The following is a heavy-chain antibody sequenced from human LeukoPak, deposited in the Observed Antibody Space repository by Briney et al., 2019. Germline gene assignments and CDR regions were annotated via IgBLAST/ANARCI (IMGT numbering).Heavy chain of an antibody. J-gene: IGHJ1*01. CDR3: AKDRIWFGELLLKYFQH. V-gene: IGHV3-23*01. Sequence: GGSLRLSCAASGFTFSSYAMSWVRQAPGKGLEWVSAISGSGGSTYYADSVKGRFTISRGNSKNTLYLQMNSLRAEDTAVYYCAKDRIWFGELLLKYFQHWGQGTLVTVSS. D-gene: IGHD3-10*01. CDR2: ISGSGGST. CDR1: GFTFSSYA.